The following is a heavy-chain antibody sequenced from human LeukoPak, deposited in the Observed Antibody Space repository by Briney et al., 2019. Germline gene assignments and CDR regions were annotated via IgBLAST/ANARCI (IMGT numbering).Heavy chain of an antibody. J-gene: IGHJ6*02. CDR2: ISGSGGST. V-gene: IGHV3-23*01. CDR3: TTAKVDYRIMDV. CDR1: GFTFSSYA. D-gene: IGHD4-11*01. Sequence: GGSLRLSCAASGFTFSSYAMSWVRQAPGKGLEWVSAISGSGGSTYYADSVKGRFTISRDNSKNTLYLQMNSLESEDTGVYHCTTAKVDYRIMDVWGQGTTVTVSS.